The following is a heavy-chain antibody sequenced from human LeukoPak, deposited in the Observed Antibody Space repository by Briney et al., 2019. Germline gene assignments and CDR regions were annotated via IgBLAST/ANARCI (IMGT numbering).Heavy chain of an antibody. V-gene: IGHV3-9*01. CDR2: ISWNSGSI. D-gene: IGHD4-17*01. Sequence: QPGRSLRLSCAASGFTFDDYAMHWVRQAPGKGLEWVSGISWNSGSIGYADSVKGRFTISRDNAKNSLYLQMNSLRAEDTALYYCAKAIDYGGNSLDAFDIWGQGTMVTVSS. J-gene: IGHJ3*02. CDR1: GFTFDDYA. CDR3: AKAIDYGGNSLDAFDI.